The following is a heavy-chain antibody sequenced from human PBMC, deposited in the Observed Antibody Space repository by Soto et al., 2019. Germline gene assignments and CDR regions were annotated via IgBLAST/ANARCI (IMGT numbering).Heavy chain of an antibody. D-gene: IGHD3-22*01. CDR3: ARAQPTYSSSYFDY. CDR1: GFTFSSYA. V-gene: IGHV3-23*01. Sequence: EVQLLESGGDLVQPVGSLRLSCAASGFTFSSYAMSCVRQAPGKGLECVSTISGRGDDTYYTDSVKGRFTISRDTSKNTLYVHMNSLRAEDTAVYYCARAQPTYSSSYFDYWGQGPLVTVSS. J-gene: IGHJ4*02. CDR2: ISGRGDDT.